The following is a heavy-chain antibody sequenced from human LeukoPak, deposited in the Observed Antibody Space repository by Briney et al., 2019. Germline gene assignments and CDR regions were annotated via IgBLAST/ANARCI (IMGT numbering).Heavy chain of an antibody. CDR3: ARAAREMATTPDFDY. V-gene: IGHV4-59*01. Sequence: SENLSLTCTVSGGSISSYYWSWIRQPPGKGLEWIEYIYYSGSTNYNPSLKSRVTISVDTSKNQFSLKLSSVTAADTAVYYCARAAREMATTPDFDYWGQGTLVTVSS. J-gene: IGHJ4*02. D-gene: IGHD5-24*01. CDR1: GGSISSYY. CDR2: IYYSGST.